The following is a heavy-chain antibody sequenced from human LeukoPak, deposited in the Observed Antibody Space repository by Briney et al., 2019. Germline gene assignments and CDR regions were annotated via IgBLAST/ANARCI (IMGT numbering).Heavy chain of an antibody. CDR2: ISGSSSYI. V-gene: IGHV3-21*01. Sequence: GGSLRLSCAASGFTFSSYSMNWVRQAPGKGLEWVSSISGSSSYIYYADSVKGRFTISRDNAKNSLYLQMNSLRAEDTAVYYCARALRRGYSGYDSGFDYWGQGTLVTVSS. J-gene: IGHJ4*02. CDR3: ARALRRGYSGYDSGFDY. D-gene: IGHD5-12*01. CDR1: GFTFSSYS.